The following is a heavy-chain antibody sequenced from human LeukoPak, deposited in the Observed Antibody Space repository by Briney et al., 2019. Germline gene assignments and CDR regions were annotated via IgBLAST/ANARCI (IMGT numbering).Heavy chain of an antibody. CDR2: IYYSGST. J-gene: IGHJ4*02. CDR1: GGSISSGDYY. D-gene: IGHD1-26*01. CDR3: ARGVGAQFDY. V-gene: IGHV4-30-4*08. Sequence: SETLSLTCTVSGGSISSGDYYWSWIRQPPGKGLEWIGYIYYSGSTYYNPSLKSRVTISVDTSKNQFSLKLSSVTAADTAVYYCARGVGAQFDYWGQGTLVTVPS.